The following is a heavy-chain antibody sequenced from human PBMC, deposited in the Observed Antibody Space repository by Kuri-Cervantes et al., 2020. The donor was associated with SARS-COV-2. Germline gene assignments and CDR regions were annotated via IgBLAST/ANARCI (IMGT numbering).Heavy chain of an antibody. D-gene: IGHD1-26*01. V-gene: IGHV4-59*08. CDR1: GGSISSHY. Sequence: SETLSLTCTVSGGSISSHYWSWIRQPPGKGLEWIGYTYYSGSTNYNPSLKSRVTISVDTSKNQFSLKLSSVTAADTAVYYCAKQGGARGATVDYWGQGTLVTVSS. CDR3: AKQGGARGATVDY. J-gene: IGHJ4*02. CDR2: TYYSGST.